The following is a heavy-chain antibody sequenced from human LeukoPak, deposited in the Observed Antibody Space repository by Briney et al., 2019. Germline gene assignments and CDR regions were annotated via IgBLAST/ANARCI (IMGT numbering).Heavy chain of an antibody. CDR2: ISGSSNTI. CDR3: AVEMATIKTDYFDY. J-gene: IGHJ4*02. D-gene: IGHD5-24*01. CDR1: GFTFSDYY. V-gene: IGHV3-11*04. Sequence: GGSLRLSCAASGFTFSDYYMSWIRRAPGKGLEWVSYISGSSNTINYADSVKGRFTISRDNAKNSLYLQMNSLRAEDTAVYYCAVEMATIKTDYFDYWGQGTLVTVSS.